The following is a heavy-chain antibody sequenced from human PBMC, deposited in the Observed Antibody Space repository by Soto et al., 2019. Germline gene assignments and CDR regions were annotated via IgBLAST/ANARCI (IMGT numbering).Heavy chain of an antibody. D-gene: IGHD2-2*01. J-gene: IGHJ6*03. CDR2: IIPILGIA. V-gene: IGHV1-69*02. CDR1: GGTFSSYT. CDR3: AALEYCSSTSYYDHYYYYMDV. Sequence: ASVKVSCKASGGTFSSYTISWVRQAPGQGLEWMGRIIPILGIANYAQKFQGRVTITADKSTSTAYMELSSLRSEDTAVYYCAALEYCSSTSYYDHYYYYMDVWGKGTTVTVSS.